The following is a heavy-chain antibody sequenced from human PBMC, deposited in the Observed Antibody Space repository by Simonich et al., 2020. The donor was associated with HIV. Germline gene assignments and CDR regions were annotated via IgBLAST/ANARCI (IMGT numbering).Heavy chain of an antibody. V-gene: IGHV4-34*01. CDR3: ARRHPTTVTTPYFDY. D-gene: IGHD4-17*01. Sequence: QVQLQQWGAGLLKPSETRSLTCAVYGGSFSGYYWSWSRQPPGTGLDWIGEINHSGSTNYNPSLNSRVTISVYTSKNQFSLKLSSVTAADTAVYYCARRHPTTVTTPYFDYWGQGTLVTVSS. J-gene: IGHJ4*02. CDR1: GGSFSGYY. CDR2: INHSGST.